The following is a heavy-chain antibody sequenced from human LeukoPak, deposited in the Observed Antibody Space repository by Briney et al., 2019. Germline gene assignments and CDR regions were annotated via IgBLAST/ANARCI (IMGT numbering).Heavy chain of an antibody. CDR2: MNPNSGNT. CDR1: GGTFSSYA. Sequence: ASVKVSCKASGGTFSSYAISWVRQAPGQGLEWMGWMNPNSGNTGYAQKFQGRVTMTRNTSISTAYMELSSLKAEDTAVYYCASQQLEQGYWGQGTLVTVSS. V-gene: IGHV1-8*02. D-gene: IGHD6-13*01. J-gene: IGHJ4*02. CDR3: ASQQLEQGY.